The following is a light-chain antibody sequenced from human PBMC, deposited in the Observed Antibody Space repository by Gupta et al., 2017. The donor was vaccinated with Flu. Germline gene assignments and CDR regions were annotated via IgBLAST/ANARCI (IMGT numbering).Light chain of an antibody. V-gene: IGKV1-12*01. CDR2: AAS. J-gene: IGKJ3*01. Sequence: GDRVTITCRASQGISSWLAWYQQEPGKAPKLLIYAASALQSGVPSIFSGSGSGTDFTLTISSLQPEDFVTYYCQQAKSFPFTFGPGTKVDIK. CDR3: QQAKSFPFT. CDR1: QGISSW.